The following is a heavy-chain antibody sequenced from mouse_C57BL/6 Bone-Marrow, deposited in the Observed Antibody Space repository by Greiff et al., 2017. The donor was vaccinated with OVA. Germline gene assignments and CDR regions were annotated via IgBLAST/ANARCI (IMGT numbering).Heavy chain of an antibody. CDR3: AREGEKNDGLAY. D-gene: IGHD2-3*01. Sequence: QVQLQQPGAELVKPGASVKLSCKASGYTFTSHWITWVKQRPGQGLEWIGDIYPGSGSTNYNEKFKSKATLTVDTSSSTAYMQLSSLTSEDSAVYYCAREGEKNDGLAYWGQGTLVTVSA. V-gene: IGHV1-55*01. CDR2: IYPGSGST. J-gene: IGHJ3*01. CDR1: GYTFTSHW.